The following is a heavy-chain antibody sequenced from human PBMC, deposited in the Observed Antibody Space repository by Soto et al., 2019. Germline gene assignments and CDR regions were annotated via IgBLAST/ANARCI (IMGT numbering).Heavy chain of an antibody. D-gene: IGHD7-27*01. CDR1: GFSFSISP. V-gene: IGHV3-30-3*01. Sequence: GGSLRLSCAASGFSFSISPMHWVRQAPGKGPEWVALISYDGTNKFYAGSVKGRFTISRDNSKSTLYLQVDSLRPEDAAVYYCARDPKTSGGQHWAFNYFDSWGQGTLVTVSS. CDR2: ISYDGTNK. CDR3: ARDPKTSGGQHWAFNYFDS. J-gene: IGHJ4*02.